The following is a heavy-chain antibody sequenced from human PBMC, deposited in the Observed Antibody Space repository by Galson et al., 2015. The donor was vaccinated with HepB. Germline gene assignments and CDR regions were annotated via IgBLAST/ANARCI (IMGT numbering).Heavy chain of an antibody. J-gene: IGHJ3*02. CDR2: ISGYKGNT. CDR3: ARDLYYYDSSDYYSDVFDI. Sequence: SVKVSCKASGYTFTTYGISWVRQAPGQGLEWMGWISGYKGNTYYAQKFQGGVTMTTDTSTSTAYMELRSLRSDDTAVYYCARDLYYYDSSDYYSDVFDIWGQGTMVTVSS. CDR1: GYTFTTYG. V-gene: IGHV1-18*01. D-gene: IGHD3-22*01.